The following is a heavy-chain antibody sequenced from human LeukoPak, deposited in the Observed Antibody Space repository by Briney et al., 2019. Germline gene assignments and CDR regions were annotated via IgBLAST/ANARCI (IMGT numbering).Heavy chain of an antibody. CDR1: GFTFGTYS. CDR3: ARFYVSGSYPYYFVY. CDR2: ISSTSNTI. V-gene: IGHV3-48*01. J-gene: IGHJ4*02. D-gene: IGHD3-10*01. Sequence: GGSLRRSCAASGFTFGTYSMNWVRQAPGKGLEWVSYISSTSNTIYYADSVKGRFTISRDNAKNSLYLQMNSLRGEDTAVYYCARFYVSGSYPYYFVYWGQGSLVTVSS.